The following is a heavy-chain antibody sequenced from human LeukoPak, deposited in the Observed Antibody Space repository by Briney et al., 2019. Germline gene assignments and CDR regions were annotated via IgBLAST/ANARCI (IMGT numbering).Heavy chain of an antibody. CDR2: INPKNAAT. Sequence: ASVKVSCKASGYTFTGHYMHWVRQAPGQGLEWMGWINPKNAATNYAQKFQDRVTMTSDTSISTAYMELSRLRSDDTAVYYCARDHLLFRQPPNWFDPWGQGTLVTVSS. J-gene: IGHJ5*02. CDR3: ARDHLLFRQPPNWFDP. CDR1: GYTFTGHY. V-gene: IGHV1-2*02. D-gene: IGHD1-14*01.